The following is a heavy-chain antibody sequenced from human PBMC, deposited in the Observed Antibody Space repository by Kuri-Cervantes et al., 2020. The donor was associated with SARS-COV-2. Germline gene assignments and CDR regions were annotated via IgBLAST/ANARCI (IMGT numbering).Heavy chain of an antibody. D-gene: IGHD4-17*01. J-gene: IGHJ6*02. CDR2: ISSSGSTI. CDR3: AREGGDYGDYYYYGMDV. CDR1: GFTFSDYY. Sequence: GESLKISCAASGFTFSDYYMSWIRQAPGKGLEWVSYISSSGSTIYYADPVKGRFTISRDNAKNSLYLQMNSLRAEDTAVYYCAREGGDYGDYYYYGMDVWGQGTTVTVSS. V-gene: IGHV3-11*01.